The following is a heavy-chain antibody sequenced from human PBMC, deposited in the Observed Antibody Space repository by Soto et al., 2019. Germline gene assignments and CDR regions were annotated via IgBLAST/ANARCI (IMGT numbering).Heavy chain of an antibody. V-gene: IGHV4-4*02. J-gene: IGHJ3*01. D-gene: IGHD5-18*01. CDR1: GVSISSSTW. Sequence: WETLSLTCAFSGVSISSSTWWSWVRPPPGKGVEGIGVIYRSGSTNYNPSLKSRVTISIDKSKNQLYLKLNSVTAADTAVYYCAGDSHVCGYSYRYWHDAVDFWGQGTMVNVSS. CDR2: IYRSGST. CDR3: AGDSHVCGYSYRYWHDAVDF.